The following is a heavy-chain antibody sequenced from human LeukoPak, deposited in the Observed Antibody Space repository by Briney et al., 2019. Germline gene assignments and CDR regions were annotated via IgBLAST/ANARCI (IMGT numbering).Heavy chain of an antibody. V-gene: IGHV3-74*01. CDR2: IGTDGTDT. Sequence: GGSLRLSCAVSGFTFNTYFMHWVRQSPGKGLVWVSHIGTDGTDTAYADSVKGRFTISRDNAKDTLYLQMHSLRAEDTAVYYCASLYKINYYDSSGYYLDYWGQGTLVTVSS. CDR1: GFTFNTYF. D-gene: IGHD3-22*01. J-gene: IGHJ4*02. CDR3: ASLYKINYYDSSGYYLDY.